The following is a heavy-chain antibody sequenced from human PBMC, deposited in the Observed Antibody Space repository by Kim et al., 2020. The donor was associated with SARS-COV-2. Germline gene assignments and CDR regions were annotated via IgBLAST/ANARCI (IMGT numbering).Heavy chain of an antibody. CDR3: VRNSGWYDF. CDR2: FLGDRGNL. Sequence: GGSLRLSCVSSGFSFARNDMTWVRQAPGKGLEWAATFLGDRGNLFHADSVKGRFTMSRDDSENAVYLQMRGLRVEDTATYYCVRNSGWYDFWGQGLLVTVSS. CDR1: GFSFARND. J-gene: IGHJ5*01. V-gene: IGHV3-23*01. D-gene: IGHD1-26*01.